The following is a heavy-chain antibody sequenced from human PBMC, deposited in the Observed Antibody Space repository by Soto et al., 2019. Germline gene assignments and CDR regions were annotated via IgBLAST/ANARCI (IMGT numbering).Heavy chain of an antibody. J-gene: IGHJ6*03. V-gene: IGHV4-59*01. CDR2: IYYSGST. CDR1: GGSISSYY. D-gene: IGHD2-15*01. Sequence: SETLSLTCTVSGGSISSYYWSWIRQPPGKGLEWIGYIYYSGSTNYNPSLKSRVTISVDTSKNQFSLKLSSVTAADTAVYYCARMVYYYYMDVWGKGTTVTVSS. CDR3: ARMVYYYYMDV.